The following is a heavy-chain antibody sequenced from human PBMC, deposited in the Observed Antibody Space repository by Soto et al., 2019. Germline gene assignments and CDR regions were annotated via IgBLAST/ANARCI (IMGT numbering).Heavy chain of an antibody. CDR1: GYTFTSYD. Sequence: QVQLVQSGAEVKKPGASVKVSCKASGYTFTSYDINWVRQATGQGLEWMGWMNPNSGNTGYAQKFQGRVTMTRNTTRSTAYMELSSLRSEDTAVYYCARGPRVAAAGVYYFDYWGQGTLVTVSS. J-gene: IGHJ4*02. CDR2: MNPNSGNT. V-gene: IGHV1-8*01. CDR3: ARGPRVAAAGVYYFDY. D-gene: IGHD6-13*01.